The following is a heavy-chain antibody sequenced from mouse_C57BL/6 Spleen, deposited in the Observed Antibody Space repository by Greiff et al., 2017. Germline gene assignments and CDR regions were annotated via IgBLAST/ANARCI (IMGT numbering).Heavy chain of an antibody. D-gene: IGHD1-1*01. V-gene: IGHV5-16*01. CDR3: ARDSYYYGSMDY. Sequence: EVNVVESEGGLVQPGSSMKLSCTASGFTFSDYYMAWVRQVPEKGLEWVANINYDGSSTYYLDSLKSRFIISRDNAKNILYLQMSSLKSEDTATYYCARDSYYYGSMDYWGQGTSVTVSS. CDR2: INYDGSST. J-gene: IGHJ4*01. CDR1: GFTFSDYY.